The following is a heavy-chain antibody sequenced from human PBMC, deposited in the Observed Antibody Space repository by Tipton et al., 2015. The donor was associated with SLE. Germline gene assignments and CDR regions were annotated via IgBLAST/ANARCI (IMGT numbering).Heavy chain of an antibody. V-gene: IGHV4-38-2*01. D-gene: IGHD4-11*01. Sequence: TLSLTCAVSGSFISSGYYWGWIRQPPGKGLEWIGSFYHSGSTYNNPSLKSRVTISLDTSRNQFSLKLSSVTAADTAVYYCARLDYSNYWYFDLWGRGTLVTVSS. CDR3: ARLDYSNYWYFDL. CDR1: GSFISSGYY. CDR2: FYHSGST. J-gene: IGHJ2*01.